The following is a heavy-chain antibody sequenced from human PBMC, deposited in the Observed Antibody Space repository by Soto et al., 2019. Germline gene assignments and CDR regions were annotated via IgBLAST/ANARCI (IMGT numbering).Heavy chain of an antibody. Sequence: SETLSLTCTVSGGSIRNGDYYWGWIRQPPGKGLEWIGYVYYSGTTYSHPSLNSRVSISVNTSENQFSLRLTSVTAADTAVYYCVTVNLVGAAYYFDYWGPGTLVTVSS. J-gene: IGHJ4*02. V-gene: IGHV4-30-4*01. CDR3: VTVNLVGAAYYFDY. CDR1: GGSIRNGDYY. D-gene: IGHD1-26*01. CDR2: VYYSGTT.